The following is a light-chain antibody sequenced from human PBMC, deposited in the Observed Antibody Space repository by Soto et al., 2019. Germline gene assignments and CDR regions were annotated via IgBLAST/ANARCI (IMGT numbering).Light chain of an antibody. CDR1: TSNIGSNP. CDR3: AAWDDNLDAAV. Sequence: QSVLAQPPSASGTPGQSVIFSCSGSTSNIGSNPVTWYQQLPGTAPKLVIYGNNQRPSGVPDRFSGSKSGTSASLAISGLQSEDEADDYCAAWDDNLDAAVFGGGTQLTVL. J-gene: IGLJ7*01. V-gene: IGLV1-44*01. CDR2: GNN.